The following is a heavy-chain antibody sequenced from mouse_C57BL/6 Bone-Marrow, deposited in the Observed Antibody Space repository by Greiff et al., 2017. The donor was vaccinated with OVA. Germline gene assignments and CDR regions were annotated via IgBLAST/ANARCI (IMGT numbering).Heavy chain of an antibody. CDR1: GYTFTSYW. J-gene: IGHJ4*01. D-gene: IGHD1-1*01. CDR2: IDPSDSYT. Sequence: QVQLQQPGAELVMPGASVKLSCKASGYTFTSYWMHWVKQRPGQGLEWIGEIDPSDSYTNYNQKFKGKSTLTVDKSSSTDYMQLSSLTSEDSAVYYCAREVYYCGSSPYAMDYWGQGTSVTVSS. CDR3: AREVYYCGSSPYAMDY. V-gene: IGHV1-69*01.